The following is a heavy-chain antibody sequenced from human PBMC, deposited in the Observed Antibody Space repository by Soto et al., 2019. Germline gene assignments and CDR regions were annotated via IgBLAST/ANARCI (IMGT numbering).Heavy chain of an antibody. V-gene: IGHV1-18*01. Sequence: ASVKVSCKASGYTFTSYGISWVRQAPGQGLEWMGWISAYNGNTNYAQKLQGRVTMTTDTSTSTAYMKLRSLRSDDTAVYYCARDLNIYSSSAEFDYWGQGTLVTVSS. J-gene: IGHJ4*02. CDR1: GYTFTSYG. CDR2: ISAYNGNT. D-gene: IGHD3-22*01. CDR3: ARDLNIYSSSAEFDY.